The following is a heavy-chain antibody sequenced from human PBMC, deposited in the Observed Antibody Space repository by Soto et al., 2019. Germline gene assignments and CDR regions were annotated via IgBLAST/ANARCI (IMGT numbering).Heavy chain of an antibody. Sequence: SETLSLTCAVEGGSFSGYDWSWIRQPPGKGLEWIGEINHSGSTNYNPSLKSRVTISVDTSKNQFSLKLSSVTAADTAVYYCAREKEGSPIAAAGSPYFDPWGQGTLVLVSS. V-gene: IGHV4-34*01. CDR2: INHSGST. CDR3: AREKEGSPIAAAGSPYFDP. CDR1: GGSFSGYD. J-gene: IGHJ5*02. D-gene: IGHD6-13*01.